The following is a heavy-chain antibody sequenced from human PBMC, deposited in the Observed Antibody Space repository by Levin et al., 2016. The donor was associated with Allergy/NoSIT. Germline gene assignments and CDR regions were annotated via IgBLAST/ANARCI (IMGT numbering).Heavy chain of an antibody. D-gene: IGHD3/OR15-3a*01. Sequence: GGSLRLSCAASGFTFSDYYMSWIRQAPGKGLEWVSYISSSGSTIYYADSVKGRFTISRDNAKNSLYLQMNSLRAEDTAVYYCARDWTYPLYYGMDVWGQGTTVTVSS. CDR2: ISSSGSTI. J-gene: IGHJ6*02. V-gene: IGHV3-11*04. CDR1: GFTFSDYY. CDR3: ARDWTYPLYYGMDV.